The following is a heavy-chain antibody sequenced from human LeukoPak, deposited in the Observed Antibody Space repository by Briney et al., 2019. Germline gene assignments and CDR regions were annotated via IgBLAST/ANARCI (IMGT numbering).Heavy chain of an antibody. Sequence: SETLSLTCAVYGGSFSGYYWNWIRQPPGKGLEWIGEIYHSGRTNYNPPLKSRVTISVDTSDHQFSLKVESVTAADTAVYYCARGRQAVSFDYWGQGTLVTVSS. J-gene: IGHJ4*02. CDR1: GGSFSGYY. D-gene: IGHD2-8*01. CDR2: IYHSGRT. V-gene: IGHV4-34*01. CDR3: ARGRQAVSFDY.